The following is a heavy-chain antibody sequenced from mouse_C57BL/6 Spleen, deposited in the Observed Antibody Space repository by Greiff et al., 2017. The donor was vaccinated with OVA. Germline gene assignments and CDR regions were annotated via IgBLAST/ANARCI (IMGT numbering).Heavy chain of an antibody. CDR1: GYTFTDYN. J-gene: IGHJ2*01. V-gene: IGHV1-22*01. Sequence: EVQLQQSGPELVKPGASVKMSCKASGYTFTDYNMHWVKQSHGKSLEWIGYINPNNGGTSYHQKFKGKATLTVNKSSSTAYMELRSLTSEDSAVYYCAREWDYDGFDYWGQGTTLTVSS. CDR3: AREWDYDGFDY. D-gene: IGHD2-4*01. CDR2: INPNNGGT.